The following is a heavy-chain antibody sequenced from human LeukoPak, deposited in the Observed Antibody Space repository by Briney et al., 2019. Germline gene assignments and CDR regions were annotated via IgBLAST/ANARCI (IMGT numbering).Heavy chain of an antibody. J-gene: IGHJ5*02. CDR3: ARVYDILTGYHWFDP. Sequence: PSETLSLTCAVYGGSFSGYYWSWIRQPPGKGLEWIGEINHSGSTSYNPSLKSRVTISVDTSKNQFSLKLSSVTAADTAVYYCARVYDILTGYHWFDPWGQGTLVTVSS. V-gene: IGHV4-34*01. D-gene: IGHD3-9*01. CDR1: GGSFSGYY. CDR2: INHSGST.